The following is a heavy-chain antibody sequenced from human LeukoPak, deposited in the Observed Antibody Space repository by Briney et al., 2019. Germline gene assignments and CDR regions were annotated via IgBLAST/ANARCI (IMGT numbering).Heavy chain of an antibody. Sequence: SETLSLTCTVSGGSISSYYWSWIRQPPGKGPKWIAYIYDSGNTNSNPSVRSRVTISVDTSKNQFSLKLRSVTAADTAVYYCARAVHCSGGSCYFDYWGQGTLVTVSS. D-gene: IGHD2-15*01. CDR2: IYDSGNT. J-gene: IGHJ4*02. CDR3: ARAVHCSGGSCYFDY. V-gene: IGHV4-59*12. CDR1: GGSISSYY.